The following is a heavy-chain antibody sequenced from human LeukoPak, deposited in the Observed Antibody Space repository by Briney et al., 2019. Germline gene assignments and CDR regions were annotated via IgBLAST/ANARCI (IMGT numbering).Heavy chain of an antibody. J-gene: IGHJ4*02. V-gene: IGHV3-30-3*01. Sequence: PGGTLRLSCAASGFTFSSFGMHWVRQAPGKGLEWVTLISHDAGDQSYPDSVKGRFTISRDNSKNTLYLQMNSLGVEDTAVYYCARDSHSSGSYSWIDYWGLGTLVTVSS. CDR2: ISHDAGDQ. CDR1: GFTFSSFG. CDR3: ARDSHSSGSYSWIDY. D-gene: IGHD3-22*01.